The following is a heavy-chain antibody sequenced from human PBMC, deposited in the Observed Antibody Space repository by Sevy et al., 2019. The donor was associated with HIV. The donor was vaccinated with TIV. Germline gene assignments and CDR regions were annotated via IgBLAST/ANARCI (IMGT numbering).Heavy chain of an antibody. D-gene: IGHD3-22*01. CDR1: GYTLTELS. Sequence: ASVKVSCKVSGYTLTELSVHWVRQAPGKGLEWMATFDPEDDEKIYAQKFQGRVTMTEDTSTDTAYMELSSLRSEDTAEYYCATTKDYYDSSGYPFDYWGQGTLVTVSS. V-gene: IGHV1-24*01. CDR3: ATTKDYYDSSGYPFDY. J-gene: IGHJ4*02. CDR2: FDPEDDEK.